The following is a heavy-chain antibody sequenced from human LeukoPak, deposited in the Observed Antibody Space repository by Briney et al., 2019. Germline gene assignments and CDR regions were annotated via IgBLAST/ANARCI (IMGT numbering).Heavy chain of an antibody. CDR2: IKSKTDGGTT. CDR3: TTGFTSSIAARVDY. J-gene: IGHJ4*02. D-gene: IGHD6-6*01. V-gene: IGHV3-15*01. Sequence: GTLSLTCAVSGGSISSSNWWSWVRQAPGKGLEWVGRIKSKTDGGTTDYAAPVKGRFTISRDDSKNTLYLQMNSLKTEDTAVYYCTTGFTSSIAARVDYWGQGTLVTVSS. CDR1: GGSISSSNW.